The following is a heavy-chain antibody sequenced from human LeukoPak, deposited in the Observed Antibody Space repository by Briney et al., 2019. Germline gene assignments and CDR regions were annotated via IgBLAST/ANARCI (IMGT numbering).Heavy chain of an antibody. CDR3: AKDIRFRTEYGDNSFDY. D-gene: IGHD4-17*01. CDR2: ISWNSGSI. J-gene: IGHJ4*02. CDR1: GFTFDDYA. V-gene: IGHV3-9*01. Sequence: PGGSLRLSCAASGFTFDDYAMHWVRHAPGKGLEWVSGISWNSGSIGYADSVKGRFTISRDNAKNSLYLQMNSLRTEDTAVYYCAKDIRFRTEYGDNSFDYWGQGTLVTVSS.